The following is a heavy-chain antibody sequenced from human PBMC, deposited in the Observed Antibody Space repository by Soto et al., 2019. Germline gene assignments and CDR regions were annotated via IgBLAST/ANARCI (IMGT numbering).Heavy chain of an antibody. Sequence: ASVKVSGKASGYTFTSYGISWVRQAPGQGLEWMGWISAYNGNTNYAQKLQGRVTMTTDTSTSTAYMELRSLRSDDTAVYYCARGSGSYGVGYYYGMDVWGQGTTVTVSS. CDR2: ISAYNGNT. CDR3: ARGSGSYGVGYYYGMDV. CDR1: GYTFTSYG. J-gene: IGHJ6*02. D-gene: IGHD1-26*01. V-gene: IGHV1-18*04.